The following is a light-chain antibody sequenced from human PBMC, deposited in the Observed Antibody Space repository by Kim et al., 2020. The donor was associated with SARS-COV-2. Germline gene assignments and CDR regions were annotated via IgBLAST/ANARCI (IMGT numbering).Light chain of an antibody. CDR3: SSFTTRSTLV. CDR1: SSNIGSYYY. Sequence: GQSISISCTGTSSNIGSYYYVSWHQHHPGKAPKLMIFDVNKRPSGISSRFSGSKSGSTASLTISGLQAEDEADYYCSSFTTRSTLVFGGGTQLTVL. CDR2: DVN. J-gene: IGLJ3*02. V-gene: IGLV2-14*03.